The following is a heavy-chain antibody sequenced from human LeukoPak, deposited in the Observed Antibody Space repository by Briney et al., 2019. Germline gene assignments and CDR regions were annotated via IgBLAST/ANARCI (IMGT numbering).Heavy chain of an antibody. CDR2: IYYSGST. D-gene: IGHD6-13*01. Sequence: SETLSLTCTVSGGSISSSSYYWGWIRQPPGKGLEWIGSIYYSGSTNYNPSLKSRVTISVDTSKNQFSLKLSSVTAADTAVYYCAREVGSSWYSDWFGPWGQGTLVTVSS. CDR1: GGSISSSSYY. J-gene: IGHJ5*02. CDR3: AREVGSSWYSDWFGP. V-gene: IGHV4-39*07.